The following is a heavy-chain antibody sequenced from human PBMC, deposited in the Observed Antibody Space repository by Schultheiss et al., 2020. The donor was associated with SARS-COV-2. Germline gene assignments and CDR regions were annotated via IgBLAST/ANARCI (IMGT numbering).Heavy chain of an antibody. V-gene: IGHV1-18*01. D-gene: IGHD2-2*01. J-gene: IGHJ6*02. CDR2: ISAYIGNT. CDR1: GYTFTSYG. Sequence: SVKVSCKASGYTFTSYGISWVRQAPGQGLEWMGWISAYIGNTNYAHKLQGRVTMTTDTSTSTAYMELSSLRSDDTAVYYCARVPVGYCSSTSCFIDYYYGMDVWGQGTTVTVSS. CDR3: ARVPVGYCSSTSCFIDYYYGMDV.